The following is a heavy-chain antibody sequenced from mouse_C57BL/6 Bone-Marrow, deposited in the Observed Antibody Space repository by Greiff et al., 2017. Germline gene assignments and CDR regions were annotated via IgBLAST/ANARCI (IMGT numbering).Heavy chain of an antibody. D-gene: IGHD1-1*01. CDR3: ARTTTVVATNYFDY. CDR2: ISSGGSYT. Sequence: EVQRVESGGDLVKPGGSLKLSCAASGFTFSSYGMSWVRQTPDKRLEWVATISSGGSYTSYPDSVKGRFTISRDNAKNTLYLQMSSLKSEDTAMYYCARTTTVVATNYFDYWGQGTTLTVSS. CDR1: GFTFSSYG. J-gene: IGHJ2*01. V-gene: IGHV5-6*01.